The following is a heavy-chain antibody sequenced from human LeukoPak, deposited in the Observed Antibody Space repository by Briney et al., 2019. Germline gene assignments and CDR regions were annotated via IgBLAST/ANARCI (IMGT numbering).Heavy chain of an antibody. D-gene: IGHD3-9*01. CDR3: VKQETAYDISLNDY. Sequence: GWSLRLSCAASGFTFSSYGMHWFRQAPGKGLELLAVISYDGSNKYYADSVKGRFTISRDNSKNTLYLQMNSLRAEDTAVYFFVKQETAYDISLNDYWGQGTLVTVSS. J-gene: IGHJ4*02. CDR1: GFTFSSYG. CDR2: ISYDGSNK. V-gene: IGHV3-30*03.